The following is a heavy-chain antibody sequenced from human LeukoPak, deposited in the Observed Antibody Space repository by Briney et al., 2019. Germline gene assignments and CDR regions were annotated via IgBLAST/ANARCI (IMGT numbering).Heavy chain of an antibody. CDR2: IIPILGIA. J-gene: IGHJ6*02. Sequence: ASVKVSCKASGGTFSSYAISWVRQAPGQGLEWMGRIIPILGIANYAQKFQGRVTITADKSTSTAYMELSSLRSEDTAVYYCARYFDYYYGMDVWGQGTTVTVSS. D-gene: IGHD3-9*01. CDR3: ARYFDYYYGMDV. CDR1: GGTFSSYA. V-gene: IGHV1-69*04.